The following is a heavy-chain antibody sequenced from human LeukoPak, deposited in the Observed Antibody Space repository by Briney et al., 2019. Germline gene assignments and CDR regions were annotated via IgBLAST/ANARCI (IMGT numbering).Heavy chain of an antibody. D-gene: IGHD4-17*01. Sequence: GGSLTLSCAASGFTFSSYDMHWVRQATGKGLEWVSAIGTAGDTYYPGSVKGRFTISRENAKNSLYLQMNSLRAGDTAVYYCARASIFYGDLTYYYYGMDVWGQGTTVTVSS. CDR1: GFTFSSYD. V-gene: IGHV3-13*01. CDR2: IGTAGDT. CDR3: ARASIFYGDLTYYYYGMDV. J-gene: IGHJ6*02.